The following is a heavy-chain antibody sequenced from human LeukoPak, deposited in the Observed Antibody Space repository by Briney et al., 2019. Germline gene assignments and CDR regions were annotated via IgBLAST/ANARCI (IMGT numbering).Heavy chain of an antibody. Sequence: PGGSLRLSCAASGFAFSSYGMHWVRQAPGKGLEWVAFIRYDGSNKYYADSVKGRFTISRDNSKNTLYLQMNSLKTEDTAVYYCTRQVGPHSGWYFVHWGQGTLVTVSS. CDR1: GFAFSSYG. V-gene: IGHV3-33*08. CDR3: TRQVGPHSGWYFVH. CDR2: IRYDGSNK. D-gene: IGHD6-19*01. J-gene: IGHJ4*02.